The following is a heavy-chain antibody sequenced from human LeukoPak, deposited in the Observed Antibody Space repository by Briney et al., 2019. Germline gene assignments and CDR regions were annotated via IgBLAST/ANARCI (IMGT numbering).Heavy chain of an antibody. CDR3: ARGVAYYDMWTGYYAFDH. Sequence: PGGSLRLSCAASGFTFSSYDMHWVRQAPGKGLEWISAIGTAGNTYYPASVKGRFTISRDNSKNSFYLQMNSLTAGDTAVYYCARGVAYYDMWTGYYAFDHWGQGTLVTV. J-gene: IGHJ4*02. V-gene: IGHV3-13*01. D-gene: IGHD3-9*01. CDR1: GFTFSSYD. CDR2: IGTAGNT.